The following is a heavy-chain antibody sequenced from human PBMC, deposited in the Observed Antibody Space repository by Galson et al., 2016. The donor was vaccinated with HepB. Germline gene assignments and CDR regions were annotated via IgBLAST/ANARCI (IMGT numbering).Heavy chain of an antibody. CDR1: AGFIFNNAW. D-gene: IGHD3-16*02. J-gene: IGHJ4*02. CDR3: ADFYHWGSYPP. V-gene: IGHV3-15*07. Sequence: SLRLSCAAAAGFIFNNAWMHWVRQAPGKRQEWVDGILSTKDSGNAEYTASVKDRFIISRDDSENKLSLQMNSLKIEDTDVYYCADFYHWGSYPPWGQGTLVTVSS. CDR2: ILSTKDSGNA.